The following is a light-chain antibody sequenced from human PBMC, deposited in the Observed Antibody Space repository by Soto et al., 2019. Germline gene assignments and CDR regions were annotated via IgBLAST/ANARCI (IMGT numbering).Light chain of an antibody. CDR3: MQPLQSWT. J-gene: IGKJ1*01. V-gene: IGKV2-40*01. CDR1: QSLLDSDDGNTY. CDR2: TVS. Sequence: DIVMTQTPLSLTVTPGEPASISCRSSQSLLDSDDGNTYLDWYLQKPGQSPQLLIYTVSYRASGVPDRFSGSGSGTDFTLKISRVEAEDVGVYYCMQPLQSWTFGQGTKVDIK.